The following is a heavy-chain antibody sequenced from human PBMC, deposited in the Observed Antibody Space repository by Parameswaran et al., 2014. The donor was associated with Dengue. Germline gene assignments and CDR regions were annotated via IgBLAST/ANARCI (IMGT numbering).Heavy chain of an antibody. Sequence: RWIRQPPGKGLEWVANIKQDGSEKYYVDSVKGRFTISRDNAKNSLYLQMNSLRAEDTAVYYCARDRDVGHDFWSGYSNYYYYGMDVVGPRDHGHRLL. D-gene: IGHD3-3*01. J-gene: IGHJ6*02. V-gene: IGHV3-7*03. CDR3: ARDRDVGHDFWSGYSNYYYYGMDV. CDR2: IKQDGSEK.